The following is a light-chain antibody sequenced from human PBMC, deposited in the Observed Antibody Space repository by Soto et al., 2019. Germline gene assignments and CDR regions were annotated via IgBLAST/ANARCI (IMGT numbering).Light chain of an antibody. Sequence: QSVLTQPASVSGSPGQSITISCTRTSSDVGSYNLVSWYQQHPGKAPKLMIYEVSKRPSGVSNRFSGSKSGNTASLTISGLQAEDEADYYCYSYAGSSIYVFGTGTKVTVL. V-gene: IGLV2-23*02. CDR3: YSYAGSSIYV. CDR1: SSDVGSYNL. CDR2: EVS. J-gene: IGLJ1*01.